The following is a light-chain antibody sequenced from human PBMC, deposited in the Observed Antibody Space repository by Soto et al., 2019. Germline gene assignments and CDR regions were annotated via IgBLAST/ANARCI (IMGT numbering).Light chain of an antibody. CDR1: ISDVGSFDS. CDR2: DVS. V-gene: IGLV2-14*01. J-gene: IGLJ1*01. CDR3: SSFTTSRTLV. Sequence: QSVLTQPASVSGSPGQPITISCTGTISDVGSFDSVAWYQHNPGKAPKLMIYDVSNRPSGVSSRFSGSKSGNTASLSISGLQTEDEANYYCSSFTTSRTLVFGTGTKVTVL.